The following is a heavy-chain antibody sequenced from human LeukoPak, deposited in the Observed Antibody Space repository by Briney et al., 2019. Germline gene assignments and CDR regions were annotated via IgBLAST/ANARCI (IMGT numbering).Heavy chain of an antibody. J-gene: IGHJ4*02. Sequence: GGSLRLSCAASGFTFSSYAMSRVRQAPGKGLEWVSAISGSGGSTYYADSVKGRFTISRDNSKNTLYLQMNSLRAEDTAVYYCAKDDTYYYDSSGYYSFDYWGQGTLVTVSS. D-gene: IGHD3-22*01. CDR3: AKDDTYYYDSSGYYSFDY. CDR1: GFTFSSYA. V-gene: IGHV3-23*01. CDR2: ISGSGGST.